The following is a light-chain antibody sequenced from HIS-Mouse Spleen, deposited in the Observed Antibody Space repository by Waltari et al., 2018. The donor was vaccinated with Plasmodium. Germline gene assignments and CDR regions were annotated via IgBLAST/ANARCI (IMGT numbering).Light chain of an antibody. CDR1: KLGDKY. Sequence: SYELTQPPSVSVSPGQTASITCSGDKLGDKYACWYQQKPGQSPVRVIYQDSKRPSGIPERFSGSNSGNTATLTIIGTQAMDEADYYCQAWDSSTVVFGGGTKLTVL. J-gene: IGLJ2*01. CDR2: QDS. CDR3: QAWDSSTVV. V-gene: IGLV3-1*01.